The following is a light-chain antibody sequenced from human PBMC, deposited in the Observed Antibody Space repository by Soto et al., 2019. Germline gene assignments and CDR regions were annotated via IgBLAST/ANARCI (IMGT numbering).Light chain of an antibody. CDR1: HSILYSSNNKNY. CDR2: WGS. CDR3: PQYYNLPLT. Sequence: DIVLTHSPDSLAGSLGERATITCQSSHSILYSSNNKNYLAWYQQKPGQPPKLLLYWGSTRESGVPERVSGSGSGEDFHLHIRSLRAEDVAVFYCPQYYNLPLTFGGGTKVDI. V-gene: IGKV4-1*01. J-gene: IGKJ4*01.